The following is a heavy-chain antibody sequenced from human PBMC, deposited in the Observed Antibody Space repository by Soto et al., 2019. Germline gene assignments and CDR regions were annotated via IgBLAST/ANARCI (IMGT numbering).Heavy chain of an antibody. CDR3: ARDRQSTYYYDSSGYYLPDY. V-gene: IGHV3-33*01. J-gene: IGHJ4*02. Sequence: QVQLVESGGGVVQPGRSLRLSCAASGFTFSSYGMHWVRQAPGKGLEWVAVIWYDGSNKYYADSVKGRFTISRDNSKITLYLRMNSLRAEDTAVYYCARDRQSTYYYDSSGYYLPDYWGQGTLVTVSS. CDR2: IWYDGSNK. D-gene: IGHD3-22*01. CDR1: GFTFSSYG.